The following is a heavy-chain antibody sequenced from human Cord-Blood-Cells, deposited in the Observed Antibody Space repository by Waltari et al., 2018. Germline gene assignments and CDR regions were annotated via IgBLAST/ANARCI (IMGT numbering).Heavy chain of an antibody. CDR3: AREFRGSYYFDY. CDR2: IKQDGSEK. J-gene: IGHJ4*02. Sequence: EVQLVESGGGLVQPGGSLRLSCAASGFTFSSHWMSWVRQAPGKGLEWVANIKQDGSEKYYVDSVKGRFTISRDNAKNSLYLQMNSLRAEDTAVYYCAREFRGSYYFDYWGQGTLVTVSS. D-gene: IGHD1-26*01. CDR1: GFTFSSHW. V-gene: IGHV3-7*01.